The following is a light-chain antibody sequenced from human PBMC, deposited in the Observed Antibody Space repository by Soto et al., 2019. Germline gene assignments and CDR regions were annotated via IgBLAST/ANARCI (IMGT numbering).Light chain of an antibody. CDR2: VAS. CDR1: QGIAGY. CDR3: QQLNSYPFT. J-gene: IGKJ2*01. Sequence: IQLTQSPSFLSASVGARVTITCRASQGIAGYLAWYQQKAGEAPKVLIYVASTLHTGVPSRFSGSGSGGHFTLTISSLQPEDSATYYCQQLNSYPFTFGQGTKLEIK. V-gene: IGKV1-9*01.